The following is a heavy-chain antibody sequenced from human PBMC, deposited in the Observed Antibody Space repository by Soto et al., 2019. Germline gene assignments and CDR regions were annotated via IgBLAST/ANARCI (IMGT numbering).Heavy chain of an antibody. CDR3: AKDMKGGYGSGSYIFPNYYYYYMYV. CDR2: ISWNSGRI. CDR1: GLTFDDYA. J-gene: IGHJ6*03. V-gene: IGHV3-9*01. Sequence: EVQLVESGGGLVQPGRSLRLSCAASGLTFDDYAMHWVRQAPGKGLEWVSGISWNSGRIGYADSVKGRFTISRDNAKNTLNLQMTSLRAEDTALYYCAKDMKGGYGSGSYIFPNYYYYYMYVWGKGTTVTVSS. D-gene: IGHD3-10*01.